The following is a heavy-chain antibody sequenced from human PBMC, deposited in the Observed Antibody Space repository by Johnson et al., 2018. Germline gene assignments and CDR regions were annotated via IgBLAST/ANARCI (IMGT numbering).Heavy chain of an antibody. V-gene: IGHV3-9*01. CDR1: GFNFDDYA. CDR3: AKDKQTRPVVWSGNYEYYGLDV. D-gene: IGHD3-3*01. J-gene: IGHJ6*02. CDR2: ISWNSGTS. Sequence: VQLVQSRGGLVQPGRSLRLSCAASGFNFDDYAMHWVRQAPGKGLEWVSGISWNSGTSGYADSVKGRFTISRDNGRDSLYLQLNSLRAEDTVVGYCAKDKQTRPVVWSGNYEYYGLDVWGQGTTVTVSS.